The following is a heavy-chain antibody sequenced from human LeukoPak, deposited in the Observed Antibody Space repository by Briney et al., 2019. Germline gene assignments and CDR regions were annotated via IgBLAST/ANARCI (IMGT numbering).Heavy chain of an antibody. V-gene: IGHV3-30*02. CDR3: ATEGSESAFDI. CDR2: IPYDGSIK. D-gene: IGHD3-10*01. J-gene: IGHJ3*02. CDR1: GFAFSTDA. Sequence: PGESLRLSCVASGFAFSTDAMHWVRQAPGKGLEWVAFIPYDGSIKYYADSVKGRFTISRDNSKNTLYLQMNSLRAEDTAVYFCATEGSESAFDIWGQGTMVTVSS.